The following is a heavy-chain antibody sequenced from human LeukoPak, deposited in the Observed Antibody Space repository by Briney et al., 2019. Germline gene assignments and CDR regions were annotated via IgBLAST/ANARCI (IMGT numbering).Heavy chain of an antibody. V-gene: IGHV3-48*01. CDR3: AKDIFKSRTTTWGAFDI. Sequence: PGGSLRLSCAASGFTFSSYSMNWVRQAPGKGLEWVSYISSSSSTIYYADSVKGRFTISRDNSKNTLYLQMNSLRAEDTAVYYCAKDIFKSRTTTWGAFDIWGQGTMVTVSS. D-gene: IGHD1-1*01. CDR1: GFTFSSYS. CDR2: ISSSSSTI. J-gene: IGHJ3*02.